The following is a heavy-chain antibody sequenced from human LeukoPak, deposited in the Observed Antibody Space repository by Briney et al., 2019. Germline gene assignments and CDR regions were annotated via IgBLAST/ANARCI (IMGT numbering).Heavy chain of an antibody. CDR1: GFTFSSYA. V-gene: IGHV3-30-3*01. J-gene: IGHJ6*02. Sequence: GGSLRLSCAASGFTFSSYAMHWVRQAPGKGLEWVAVISYDGSNKYYADSVKGRFTISRDNSKNTLYLQMNSLRAEDTAVYYCARDFQPTHSGYDHYGMDVWGQGTTVTVSS. CDR2: ISYDGSNK. CDR3: ARDFQPTHSGYDHYGMDV. D-gene: IGHD1-26*01.